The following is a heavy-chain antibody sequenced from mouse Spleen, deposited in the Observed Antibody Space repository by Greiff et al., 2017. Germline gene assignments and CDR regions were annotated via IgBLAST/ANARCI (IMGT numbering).Heavy chain of an antibody. Sequence: VQLQQPGAELVMPGASVKLSCKASGYTFTSYWMHWVKQRPGQGLEWIGEIDPSDSYTNYNQKFKGKATLTVDKSSSTAYMQLSSLTSEDSAVYYCARQPLDSSGYGFAYWGQGTLVTVSA. CDR1: GYTFTSYW. CDR2: IDPSDSYT. V-gene: IGHV1-69*01. D-gene: IGHD3-2*01. CDR3: ARQPLDSSGYGFAY. J-gene: IGHJ3*01.